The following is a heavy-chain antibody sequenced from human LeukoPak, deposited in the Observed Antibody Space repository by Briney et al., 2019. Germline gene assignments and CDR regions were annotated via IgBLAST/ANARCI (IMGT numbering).Heavy chain of an antibody. J-gene: IGHJ6*02. CDR2: IYSGGST. CDR3: ARDNPYYGDYGMDV. D-gene: IGHD3-3*01. V-gene: IGHV3-53*01. Sequence: PGGSLRLSCAASGFTVSSNYMSWVRQAPGKGLEWVSVIYSGGSTYYADSVKGRFTISRDNSKNTLYLQMNSLRAEDTAVYYCARDNPYYGDYGMDVWGQGTTVTVSS. CDR1: GFTVSSNY.